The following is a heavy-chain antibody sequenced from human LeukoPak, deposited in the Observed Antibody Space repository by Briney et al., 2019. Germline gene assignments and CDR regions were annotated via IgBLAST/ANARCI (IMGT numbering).Heavy chain of an antibody. D-gene: IGHD5-18*01. V-gene: IGHV3-23*01. J-gene: IGHJ5*02. Sequence: GGSLRLSCAASGFTFSTYSMNWVRQAPGKGLEWVSSLSGSGGSTYYADSVKGRFTISRDNSKNTLYLQMDSLRAEDTAVYFCAKGDVDTAMVQFHPWGQGTLVTVSS. CDR3: AKGDVDTAMVQFHP. CDR2: LSGSGGST. CDR1: GFTFSTYS.